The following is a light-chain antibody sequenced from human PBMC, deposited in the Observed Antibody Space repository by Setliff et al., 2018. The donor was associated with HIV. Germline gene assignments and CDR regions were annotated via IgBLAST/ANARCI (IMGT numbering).Light chain of an antibody. J-gene: IGLJ1*01. CDR1: SSDIGGYNY. Sequence: ALTQPASVSGSPGQPITISCTGTSSDIGGYNYVAWYQQHPGKAPKLMIYDVSKRPAGIPNRFSGSKSGNTASLTVSGLQAEDEADYYCSSYAGSNNVFGTGTKVTVL. V-gene: IGLV2-8*01. CDR3: SSYAGSNNV. CDR2: DVS.